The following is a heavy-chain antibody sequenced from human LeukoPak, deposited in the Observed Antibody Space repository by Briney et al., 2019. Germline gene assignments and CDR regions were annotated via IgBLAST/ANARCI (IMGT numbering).Heavy chain of an antibody. Sequence: GGSLRLSCAASGFTFSSYWMSWVRQAPGKGLEWVANIKQDGSEKYYVDCVKGRFTISRDNAKNSLYLQMNSLRAEDTAVYYCASASSWYWIYYFDYWGQGTLVTVSS. CDR2: IKQDGSEK. CDR1: GFTFSSYW. J-gene: IGHJ4*02. CDR3: ASASSWYWIYYFDY. D-gene: IGHD6-13*01. V-gene: IGHV3-7*01.